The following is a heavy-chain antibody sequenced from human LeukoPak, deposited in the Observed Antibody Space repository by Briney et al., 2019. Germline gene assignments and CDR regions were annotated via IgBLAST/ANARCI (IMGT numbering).Heavy chain of an antibody. CDR1: GGTFSSYA. V-gene: IGHV1-69*13. D-gene: IGHD3-10*01. CDR2: IVPIFGTT. Sequence: SVKVSCKASGGTFSSYAINWVRQAPGQGLEWMGRIVPIFGTTNYAQNFQGRVTITADESTSTAYMELSSLRSEDTAVYYCTRSRGSGSYLDYWGQGALVTVSS. J-gene: IGHJ4*02. CDR3: TRSRGSGSYLDY.